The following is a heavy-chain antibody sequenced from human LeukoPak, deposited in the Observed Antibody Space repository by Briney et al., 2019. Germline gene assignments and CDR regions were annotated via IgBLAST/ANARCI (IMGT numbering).Heavy chain of an antibody. CDR3: ARRDGYNPFDY. D-gene: IGHD5-24*01. V-gene: IGHV1-69*02. Sequence: KVSCKAPGGTFSSYTIGWVRQAPGQGLEWMGRIIPILGIANYAQKFQGRVTITADKSTSTAYMELSSLRSEDTAVYYCARRDGYNPFDYWGQGTLVTVSS. CDR2: IIPILGIA. J-gene: IGHJ4*02. CDR1: GGTFSSYT.